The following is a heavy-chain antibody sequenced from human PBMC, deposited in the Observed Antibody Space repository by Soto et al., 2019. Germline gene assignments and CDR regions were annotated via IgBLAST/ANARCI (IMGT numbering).Heavy chain of an antibody. D-gene: IGHD3-16*01. CDR1: GGSISSGDYN. CDR3: ARDKSHLGLSAPDFDY. J-gene: IGHJ4*02. CDR2: IYSSVIT. Sequence: PSDTLSLTCTVSGGSISSGDYNWSWIRQPPGKGLEWIGYIYSSVITYYNPSLESRVTISVDTSKSQFSLQLSSVTAADTAVYYCARDKSHLGLSAPDFDYWGQGTLVTGSS. V-gene: IGHV4-30-4*02.